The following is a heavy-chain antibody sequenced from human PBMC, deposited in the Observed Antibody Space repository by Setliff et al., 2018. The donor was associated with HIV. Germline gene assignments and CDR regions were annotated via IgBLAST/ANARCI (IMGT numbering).Heavy chain of an antibody. Sequence: TLSLTCPVSGGSISSYYWSWIRQPAGKGLEWIGHIYTSGSTNYNPSLKSRVTMSVDTSKNQFSLKLSSVTAADTAVYYCAQLGMVDDFDYWGQGTLVTVSS. J-gene: IGHJ4*02. CDR1: GGSISSYY. CDR2: IYTSGST. V-gene: IGHV4-4*07. D-gene: IGHD1-1*01. CDR3: AQLGMVDDFDY.